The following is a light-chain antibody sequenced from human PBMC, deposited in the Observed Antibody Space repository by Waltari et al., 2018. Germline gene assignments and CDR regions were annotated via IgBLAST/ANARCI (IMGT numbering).Light chain of an antibody. Sequence: DIQMTQSPSTLSASVGDRVTITCRACQSITRWLAWYQQKAGKAPKLLVYKASILESGVPSRFSGGGSGTEFTLTISSLQPDDFATYYCQHYDSYSATFSRGTKVEIK. V-gene: IGKV1-5*03. J-gene: IGKJ4*02. CDR2: KAS. CDR3: QHYDSYSAT. CDR1: QSITRW.